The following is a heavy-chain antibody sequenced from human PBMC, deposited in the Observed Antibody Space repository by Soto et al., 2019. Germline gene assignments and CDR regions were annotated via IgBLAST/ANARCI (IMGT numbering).Heavy chain of an antibody. CDR3: ARGRKTFGVVIIGYFDY. CDR1: GFTFSSYA. D-gene: IGHD3-3*01. Sequence: GGSLRLSCAASGFTFSSYAMHWVRQAPGKGLEWVAVISYDGSNKYYADSVKGRFTISRDNSKNTLYLQMNSLRAEDTAVYYCARGRKTFGVVIIGYFDYWGQGTLVTVSS. CDR2: ISYDGSNK. J-gene: IGHJ4*02. V-gene: IGHV3-30-3*01.